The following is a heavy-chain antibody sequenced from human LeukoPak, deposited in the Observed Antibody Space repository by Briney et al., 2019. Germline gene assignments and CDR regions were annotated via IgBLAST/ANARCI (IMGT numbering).Heavy chain of an antibody. CDR2: ISADGSVT. Sequence: GGSLRLSCVASGFTFSSYWMHWVRQTPGKGLVWVSCISADGSVTRYADSVKGRFTISRDNTKSTLYLQMHSLRAEDTAVYYCATAGGDGSRMGFDPWGQGTLVTVSS. CDR3: ATAGGDGSRMGFDP. J-gene: IGHJ5*02. CDR1: GFTFSSYW. D-gene: IGHD2-15*01. V-gene: IGHV3-74*01.